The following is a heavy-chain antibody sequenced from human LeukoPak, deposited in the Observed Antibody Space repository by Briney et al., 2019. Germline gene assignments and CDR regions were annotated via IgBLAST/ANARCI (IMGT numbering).Heavy chain of an antibody. J-gene: IGHJ4*02. V-gene: IGHV3-7*01. CDR3: ASSHDSSGND. CDR1: ALSFSTSL. Sequence: GGSLTLSCVASALSFSTSLMACVRQAPGEGLEWVGKIYYDGSKKYSGDSVQGRFTISRDNANNSLYLQMNSMREEDTAVYYCASSHDSSGNDWGQGTMVTVSS. CDR2: IYYDGSKK. D-gene: IGHD3-22*01.